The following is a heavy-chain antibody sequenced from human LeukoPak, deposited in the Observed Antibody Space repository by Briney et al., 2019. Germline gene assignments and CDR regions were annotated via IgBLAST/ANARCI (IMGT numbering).Heavy chain of an antibody. J-gene: IGHJ4*02. CDR2: IESDGSST. V-gene: IGHV3-74*01. CDR3: AREHRGAGASVDS. D-gene: IGHD1-26*01. Sequence: GGFLRLSCAASGFTFSSHWMHWVRQAPGKGLVWVSRIESDGSSTSYADSVRGRFTISRDNARNTLYLQMNSLRAEDTAVYYCAREHRGAGASVDSWGQGTLVTVSS. CDR1: GFTFSSHW.